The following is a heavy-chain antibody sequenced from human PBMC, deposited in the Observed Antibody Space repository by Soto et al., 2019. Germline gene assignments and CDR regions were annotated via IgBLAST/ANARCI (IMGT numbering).Heavy chain of an antibody. CDR1: GFTFSSYS. Sequence: EVQLVESGGGLVQPGGSLRLSCAASGFTFSSYSMNWVRQAPGKGLEWVSYISSSSSTIYYADSVKGRFTISRDNAKNSLYLQMNSLRAKDTAVYYCAREGEYNWFDPWGQGTLVTVSS. CDR3: AREGEYNWFDP. J-gene: IGHJ5*02. V-gene: IGHV3-48*01. CDR2: ISSSSSTI.